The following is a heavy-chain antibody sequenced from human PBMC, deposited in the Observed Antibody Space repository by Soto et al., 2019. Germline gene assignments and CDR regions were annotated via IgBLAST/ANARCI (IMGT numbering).Heavy chain of an antibody. CDR2: IWYDGSNK. V-gene: IGHV3-33*01. CDR3: ARVSGQLWSSYIGSLDY. Sequence: QVQLVESGGGVVQPGRSLRLSCAASGFTFSSYGMHWVRQAPGKGLEWVAVIWYDGSNKYYADSVKGRFTISRDNSKNTLYLQMNSLRAEDTAVYYCARVSGQLWSSYIGSLDYWGQGTLVTVSS. J-gene: IGHJ4*02. CDR1: GFTFSSYG. D-gene: IGHD5-18*01.